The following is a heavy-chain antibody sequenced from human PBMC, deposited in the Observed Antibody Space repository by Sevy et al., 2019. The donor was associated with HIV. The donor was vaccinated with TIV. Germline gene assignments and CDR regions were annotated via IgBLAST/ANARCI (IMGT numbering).Heavy chain of an antibody. CDR3: AKDVPDPSWCADFWNGSPCFGY. Sequence: GGSLRLSCAASGFTFGNYAMSWVRQAPGKGLEWVSGMSGRGGSTDYAASVKGGFTISRDNSKNTLYLRINSLRAEETGIYYCAKDVPDPSWCADFWNGSPCFGYWGRGTLVTVSS. D-gene: IGHD3-3*01. CDR2: MSGRGGST. J-gene: IGHJ4*02. V-gene: IGHV3-23*01. CDR1: GFTFGNYA.